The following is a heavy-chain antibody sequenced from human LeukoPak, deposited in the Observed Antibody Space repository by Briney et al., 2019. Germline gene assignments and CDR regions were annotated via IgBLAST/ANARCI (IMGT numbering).Heavy chain of an antibody. CDR3: ARGNLWFGELVY. V-gene: IGHV3-23*01. CDR2: ISGSGGRT. CDR1: GFTFSNYG. Sequence: GSLRLSCAASGFTFSNYGMSWVRQAPGKGLEWVSAISGSGGRTYHADSVKGRFTISRDDAKNSLYLQMNSLRAEDTAVYYWARGNLWFGELVYWGQGTLVTGSS. D-gene: IGHD3-10*01. J-gene: IGHJ4*02.